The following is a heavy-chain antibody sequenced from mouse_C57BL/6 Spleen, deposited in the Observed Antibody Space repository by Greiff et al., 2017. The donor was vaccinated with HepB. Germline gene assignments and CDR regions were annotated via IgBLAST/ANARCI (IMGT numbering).Heavy chain of an antibody. D-gene: IGHD3-1*01. CDR3: ARGGFFDY. CDR2: IYTGDGDT. CDR1: GYAFSSYW. Sequence: QVHVKQSGAELVKPGASVKISCKASGYAFSSYWMNWVKQRPGKGLEWIGQIYTGDGDTNYNGKFKGKATLTADKSSSTAYMQLSSLTSEDSAVYFCARGGFFDYWGQGTTLTVSS. J-gene: IGHJ2*01. V-gene: IGHV1-80*01.